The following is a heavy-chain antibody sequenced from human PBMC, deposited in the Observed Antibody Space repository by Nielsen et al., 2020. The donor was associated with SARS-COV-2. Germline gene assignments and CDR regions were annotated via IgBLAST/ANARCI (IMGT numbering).Heavy chain of an antibody. CDR2: ISWNSGSI. CDR3: AKDIGYGDYALDY. J-gene: IGHJ4*02. V-gene: IGHV3-9*01. D-gene: IGHD4-17*01. CDR1: GFTFDDYA. Sequence: LSLTCAASGFTFDDYAMHWVRQAPGKGLEWVSGISWNSGSIGYADSVKGRFTISRDNAKNSLYLQMNSLRAEDTALYYCAKDIGYGDYALDYWGQGTLDTVSS.